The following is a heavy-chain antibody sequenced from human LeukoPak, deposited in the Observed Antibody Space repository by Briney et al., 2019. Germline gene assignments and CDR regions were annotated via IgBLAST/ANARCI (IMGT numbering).Heavy chain of an antibody. CDR3: AGHPPGGWFDA. J-gene: IGHJ5*02. CDR2: MYHSGST. V-gene: IGHV4-30-2*01. CDR1: GGSISSGGYY. D-gene: IGHD4-23*01. Sequence: SETLSLTCTVSGGSISSGGYYWNWIRQPPGKGLEWIGYMYHSGSTYYNPSLKSRVTISIDKSKNQFSLKLSSVTAADTAIYYCAGHPPGGWFDAWGQGILVTVSS.